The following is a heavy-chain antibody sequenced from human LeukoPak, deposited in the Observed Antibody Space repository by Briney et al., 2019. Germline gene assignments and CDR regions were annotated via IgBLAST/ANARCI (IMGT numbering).Heavy chain of an antibody. J-gene: IGHJ4*02. V-gene: IGHV4-4*02. CDR3: ARNGGHNQEH. CDR2: FSHSGIT. D-gene: IGHD1-1*01. CDR1: GASISRGSW. Sequence: SGTLSLTCDVSGASISRGSWWSWVRQPPGKGLEWIGEFSHSGITNFNPSLKSRVTISVDKSRNQFSLNLISVTAVDTAVYFCARNGGHNQEHWGQGTLVTVSS.